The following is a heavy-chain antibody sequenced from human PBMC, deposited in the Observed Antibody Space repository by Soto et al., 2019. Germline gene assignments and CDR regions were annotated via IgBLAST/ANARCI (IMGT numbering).Heavy chain of an antibody. CDR3: ATLDIAAAWNAFDI. CDR1: GYTLTELS. V-gene: IGHV1-24*01. CDR2: FDPEDGET. Sequence: ASVKVSCKVSGYTLTELSMHWVRQAPGKGLEWMGGFDPEDGETIYAQKFQGRVTMTEDTSTDTAYMELSSLRSEDTAVYYCATLDIAAAWNAFDIWGQGTMVTVSS. J-gene: IGHJ3*02. D-gene: IGHD6-13*01.